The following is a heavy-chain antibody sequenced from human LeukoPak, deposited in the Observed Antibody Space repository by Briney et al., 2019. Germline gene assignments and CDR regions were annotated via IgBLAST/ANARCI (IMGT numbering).Heavy chain of an antibody. V-gene: IGHV4-59*01. J-gene: IGHJ3*02. CDR1: GGSISSYY. Sequence: SETLSLTCTVSGGSISSYYWSWIRQPPGKGLEWIGYIYYSGSTNYNPSLKSRVTISVDTSKNQFSLKLSSVTAADTAVYYCATNNHQSIVGATDAFDIWGQGTMVTVSS. D-gene: IGHD1-26*01. CDR2: IYYSGST. CDR3: ATNNHQSIVGATDAFDI.